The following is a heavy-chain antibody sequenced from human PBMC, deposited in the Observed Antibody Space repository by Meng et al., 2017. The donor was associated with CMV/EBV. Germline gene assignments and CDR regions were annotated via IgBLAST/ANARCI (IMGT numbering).Heavy chain of an antibody. Sequence: GESLKISCKASGYTFTGYYMHWVRQAPGQGLEWMGWINPNSGGTNYAQKFQGRVTMTRDTSISTAYMELSRLRSDDTAVYYCARDRNYDFWSGYYTGFDYWGQGTLVTVSS. CDR1: GYTFTGYY. J-gene: IGHJ4*02. CDR3: ARDRNYDFWSGYYTGFDY. V-gene: IGHV1-2*02. D-gene: IGHD3-3*01. CDR2: INPNSGGT.